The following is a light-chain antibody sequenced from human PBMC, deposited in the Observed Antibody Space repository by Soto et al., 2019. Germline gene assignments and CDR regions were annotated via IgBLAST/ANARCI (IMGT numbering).Light chain of an antibody. CDR2: DVT. J-gene: IGLJ2*01. Sequence: QSALTQPASVSGSPGQSITISCTGTSSDVGGYNYVSWYQQHPGKAPKLMIYDVTNRPSGVSNRFSGSKSGNTASLTISGPQAVDEADYYCSSYTSSSIYVVFGGGTKLTVL. V-gene: IGLV2-14*01. CDR1: SSDVGGYNY. CDR3: SSYTSSSIYVV.